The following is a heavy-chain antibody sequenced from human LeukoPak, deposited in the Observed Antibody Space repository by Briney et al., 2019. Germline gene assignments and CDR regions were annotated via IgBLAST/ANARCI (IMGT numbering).Heavy chain of an antibody. CDR3: ARDPGY. CDR1: GGSISSYY. V-gene: IGHV4-59*01. CDR2: IYYSGST. Sequence: SETLSLTCTVSGGSISSYYWSWIRQPPGKGLEWIGYIYYSGSTNYNPSLKSRVTISVDASKNQFSLKLSSVTAADTAVCYYARDPGYWGQGTLVTVSS. J-gene: IGHJ4*02.